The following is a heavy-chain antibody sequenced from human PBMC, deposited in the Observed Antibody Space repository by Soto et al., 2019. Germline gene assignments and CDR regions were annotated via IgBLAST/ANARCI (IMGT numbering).Heavy chain of an antibody. CDR1: GDTFTSYA. D-gene: IGHD3-3*01. Sequence: ASVKVSCKASGDTFTSYAIHWVRQDARQRREGMGWINAGNGNTKYSQKFQGRVTTTSGTSASKAYMELRSLRSADKAVDYCARDLEWEPRGLFDYWGHGALVTVSS. V-gene: IGHV1-3*01. CDR2: INAGNGNT. CDR3: ARDLEWEPRGLFDY. J-gene: IGHJ4*01.